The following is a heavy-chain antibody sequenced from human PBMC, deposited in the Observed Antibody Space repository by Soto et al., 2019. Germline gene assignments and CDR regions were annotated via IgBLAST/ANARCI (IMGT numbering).Heavy chain of an antibody. CDR3: ARSVGARNTFDI. D-gene: IGHD1-26*01. J-gene: IGHJ3*02. CDR1: GYTFTTYF. V-gene: IGHV1-46*01. CDR2: INPSGGST. Sequence: ASVKVSCKASGYTFTTYFMHWVRQAPGQGLEWMGIINPSGGSTSYAQKFQGRVTVTSDTSTSTVYMELSSLRSGDTAVYYCARSVGARNTFDIWGQGTMVTVS.